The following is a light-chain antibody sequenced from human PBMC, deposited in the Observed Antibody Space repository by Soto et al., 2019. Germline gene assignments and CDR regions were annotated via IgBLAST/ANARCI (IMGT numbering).Light chain of an antibody. CDR1: QSVRSSY. J-gene: IGKJ4*01. Sequence: EIVLTQSPGTLSLSPGERATLPCRSSQSVRSSYVAWYQQKPGQAPRLLIYGASSRATGIPDRFSGSGSGTDFTLTINRLEPEDFAVYHCQYYGSSRLTFGGGTKMEIK. CDR3: QYYGSSRLT. CDR2: GAS. V-gene: IGKV3-20*01.